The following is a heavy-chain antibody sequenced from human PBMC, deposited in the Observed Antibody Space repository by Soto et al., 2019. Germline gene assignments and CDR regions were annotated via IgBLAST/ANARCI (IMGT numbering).Heavy chain of an antibody. Sequence: PGESLKISCQASGYNFATYWIAWVRQMPVKGLEYMGIIYPGNSDARYSPSFQGQVTFSADKSISTAYLHWSSLKASDTAMYYCARHGFYGDYASNYFDPWGQGTLVTVSS. D-gene: IGHD4-17*01. CDR3: ARHGFYGDYASNYFDP. J-gene: IGHJ5*02. V-gene: IGHV5-51*01. CDR2: IYPGNSDA. CDR1: GYNFATYW.